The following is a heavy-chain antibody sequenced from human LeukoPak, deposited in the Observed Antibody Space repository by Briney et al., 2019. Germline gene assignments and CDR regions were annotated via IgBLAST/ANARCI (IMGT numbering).Heavy chain of an antibody. CDR2: ISWNSGSI. CDR1: GFTFGDFA. D-gene: IGHD6-13*01. V-gene: IGHV3-9*01. CDR3: AKGQQQLVHYFDY. Sequence: QPGRSLRLSCAASGFTFGDFAMHWVRQPPGKGLEWVSGISWNSGSIGYADSVKGRFTISRDNAKNSLYLQMNSLRAEDTALYYCAKGQQQLVHYFDYWGQGTLVTVSS. J-gene: IGHJ4*02.